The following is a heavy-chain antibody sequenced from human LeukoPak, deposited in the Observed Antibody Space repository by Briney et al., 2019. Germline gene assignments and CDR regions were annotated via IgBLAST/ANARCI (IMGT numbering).Heavy chain of an antibody. V-gene: IGHV1-46*01. D-gene: IGHD2-8*01. CDR1: GYTFISYY. CDR2: INPSGGST. J-gene: IGHJ6*02. Sequence: ASVTVSCKASGYTFISYYMHWVRQAPGQGLEWMGIINPSGGSTSYAQKFQDRVTMTRDTSTSTVYMERSSLKSEDTAVYYCAREDVVLVDAVRYYYYGMDVWGQGTTVTVSS. CDR3: AREDVVLVDAVRYYYYGMDV.